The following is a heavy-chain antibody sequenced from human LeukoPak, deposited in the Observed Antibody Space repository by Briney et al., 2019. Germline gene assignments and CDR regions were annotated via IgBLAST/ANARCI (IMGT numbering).Heavy chain of an antibody. J-gene: IGHJ3*02. CDR2: IYYSGST. CDR3: ARDLGRFWSGYSDAFDI. CDR1: GGSISSSSYY. D-gene: IGHD3-3*01. Sequence: SETLSLTCTVSGGSISSSSYYWGWIRQPPGKGLEWIGSIYYSGSTNYNPSLKSRVTISVDTSKNQFSLKLSSVTAADTAVYYCARDLGRFWSGYSDAFDIWGQGTMVTVSS. V-gene: IGHV4-39*07.